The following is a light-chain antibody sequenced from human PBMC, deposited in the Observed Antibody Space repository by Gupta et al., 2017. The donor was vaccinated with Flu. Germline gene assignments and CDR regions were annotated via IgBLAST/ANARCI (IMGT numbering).Light chain of an antibody. CDR1: KSISNW. V-gene: IGKV1-5*03. Sequence: PSTLSASVGDRVTITCRASKSISNWLAWYQQKPGKAPKLLIYKASRVDSGVPSRFSGSGSGTEFTLTISSRQPDDFATYYCQQENSFPWTFGQGTKVEIK. J-gene: IGKJ1*01. CDR3: QQENSFPWT. CDR2: KAS.